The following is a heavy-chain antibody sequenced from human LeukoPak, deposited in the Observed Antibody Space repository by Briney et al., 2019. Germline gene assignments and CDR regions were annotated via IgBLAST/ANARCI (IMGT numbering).Heavy chain of an antibody. V-gene: IGHV3-21*01. CDR2: ISSSSSYI. J-gene: IGHJ4*02. CDR3: ARADSSGYSYGSDY. CDR1: GFTFSSYS. Sequence: PGGSLRLSCAASGFTFSSYSMNWVRQAPGKGLEWVSSISSSSSYIYYADSVKGRFTISRDNAKNSLYLQMNSLRAEDTAVYYCARADSSGYSYGSDYWGQGTLVTVSS. D-gene: IGHD5-18*01.